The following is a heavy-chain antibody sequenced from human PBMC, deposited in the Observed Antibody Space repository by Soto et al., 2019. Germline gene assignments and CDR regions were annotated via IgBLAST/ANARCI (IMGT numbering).Heavy chain of an antibody. CDR2: IYAGGTT. D-gene: IGHD2-8*01. J-gene: IGHJ4*02. Sequence: PGVSLRLSCAASGFTVSSNYMSWVRQAPGKGLEWVSVIYAGGTTYYADSVKGRFTISRDNSKNTLYLQMNSLRAEDTAIYYCARDQWMVYNSWPYYFDYWGQGALVTVSS. CDR3: ARDQWMVYNSWPYYFDY. V-gene: IGHV3-66*01. CDR1: GFTVSSNY.